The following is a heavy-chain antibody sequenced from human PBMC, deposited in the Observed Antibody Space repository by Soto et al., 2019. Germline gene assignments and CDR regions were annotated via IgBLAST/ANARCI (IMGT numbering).Heavy chain of an antibody. CDR1: GFTFSSYA. D-gene: IGHD4-17*01. V-gene: IGHV3-23*01. CDR3: AKDRGRDYGDYDSVTYYYYGMDV. Sequence: GGSLRLSCAASGFTFSSYAMSWVRQAPGKGLEWVSAISGSGGSTYYADSVKGRFTISRDNSKNTLYLQMNSLRAEDTAVYYCAKDRGRDYGDYDSVTYYYYGMDVWGQGTTVTVSS. J-gene: IGHJ6*02. CDR2: ISGSGGST.